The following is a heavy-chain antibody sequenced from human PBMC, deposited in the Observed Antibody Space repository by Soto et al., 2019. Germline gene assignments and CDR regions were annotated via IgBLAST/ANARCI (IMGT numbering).Heavy chain of an antibody. CDR3: TKWPGSAQSNFEH. CDR2: IRNKASGGTT. J-gene: IGHJ4*02. CDR1: GFIFDDYV. V-gene: IGHV3-49*04. Sequence: LRLSCTASGFIFDDYVMTWVRQAPGKGLEFVGSIRNKASGGTTEYAASVKGRFTVSRDDSKSIAYLQMNSLRTEDTAVYYCTKWPGSAQSNFEHWGQGTQVTVSS. D-gene: IGHD5-12*01.